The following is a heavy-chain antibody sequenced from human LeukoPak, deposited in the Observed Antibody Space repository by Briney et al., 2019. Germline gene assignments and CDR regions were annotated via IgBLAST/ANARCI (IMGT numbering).Heavy chain of an antibody. D-gene: IGHD6-19*01. V-gene: IGHV3-7*01. Sequence: GGSLRLSCAASGFTFSSYWMSWVRQAPGTGLEWVANIKQDGSEKYYVDSVKGRFTISRDNAKNSLYLQMNSLRVEDTAVYYCARDKWGGGIAVAGTIFDYWGQGTLVTVSS. CDR1: GFTFSSYW. J-gene: IGHJ4*02. CDR3: ARDKWGGGIAVAGTIFDY. CDR2: IKQDGSEK.